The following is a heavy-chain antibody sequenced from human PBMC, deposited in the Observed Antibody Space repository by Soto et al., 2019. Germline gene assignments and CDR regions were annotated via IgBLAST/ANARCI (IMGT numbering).Heavy chain of an antibody. D-gene: IGHD3-16*02. CDR1: GFTFSSYA. J-gene: IGHJ5*02. Sequence: PGGSLRLSCAASGFTFSSYAMSWVRQAPGKGLEWVSAISGSGGSTYYADSVKGRFTISRDNSKNTLYLQMNSLRAEDTAVYYCAKAMRTSDYVWGSYRYSFPTSSWGQGTLVTVSS. V-gene: IGHV3-23*01. CDR2: ISGSGGST. CDR3: AKAMRTSDYVWGSYRYSFPTSS.